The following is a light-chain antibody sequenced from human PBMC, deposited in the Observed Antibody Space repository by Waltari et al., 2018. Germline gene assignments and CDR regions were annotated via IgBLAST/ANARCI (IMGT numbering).Light chain of an antibody. Sequence: QSVLTQPPSVSGAPGQRVTISCTGSSSNLGAGYDVHWYQHFPGAGPKLIFHSDTRRPSGVPDRFSGSKSGTSASLAVTGLQADDEADYYCQSYDRSLSGSVFGGGTKLTVL. V-gene: IGLV1-40*01. CDR2: SDT. CDR3: QSYDRSLSGSV. CDR1: SSNLGAGYD. J-gene: IGLJ3*02.